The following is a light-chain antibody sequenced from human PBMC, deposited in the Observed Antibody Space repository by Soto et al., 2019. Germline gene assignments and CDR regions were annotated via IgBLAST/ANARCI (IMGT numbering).Light chain of an antibody. V-gene: IGKV3-11*01. CDR2: DAS. Sequence: EIVLTQSPATLSLSPGERATLSCRASQSVSSYLAWYQQKPVKAPRLLIYDASNRATGIPARFSGSGSGTDFTLTISSLESEDFSVYYCKQRRNSPPAFGQGTKLEIK. CDR3: KQRRNSPPA. CDR1: QSVSSY. J-gene: IGKJ2*01.